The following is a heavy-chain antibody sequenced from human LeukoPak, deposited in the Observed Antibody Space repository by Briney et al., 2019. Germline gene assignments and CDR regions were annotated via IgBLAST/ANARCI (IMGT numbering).Heavy chain of an antibody. V-gene: IGHV5-51*01. CDR1: GYSFTSYW. J-gene: IGHJ4*02. CDR2: IYPGDSDT. Sequence: GESLKISCEASGYSFTSYWIVWVRQMPGKGLEWMGIIYPGDSDTRYNPSFQAQVTISADKSISTAYLQWSSLKASDTAMYYCARRAYSGSYYTHLDYWGQGTLVTVSS. D-gene: IGHD1-26*01. CDR3: ARRAYSGSYYTHLDY.